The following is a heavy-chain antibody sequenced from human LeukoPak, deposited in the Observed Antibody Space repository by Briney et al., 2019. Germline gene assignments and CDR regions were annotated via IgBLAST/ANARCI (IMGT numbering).Heavy chain of an antibody. CDR2: ISAYNGNT. CDR1: GYTFTSYG. Sequence: ASVKLSCKASGYTFTSYGISWVRQAPGQGLEWMGWISAYNGNTNYAQKLQGRVTMTTDTSTSTAYMELRSLRSDDTAVYYCARDSKGNGTYYYYGMDVWGQGATVTVS. CDR3: ARDSKGNGTYYYYGMDV. D-gene: IGHD4-23*01. J-gene: IGHJ6*02. V-gene: IGHV1-18*04.